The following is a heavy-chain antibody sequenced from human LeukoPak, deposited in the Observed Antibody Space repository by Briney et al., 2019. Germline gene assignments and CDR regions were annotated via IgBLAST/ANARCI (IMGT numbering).Heavy chain of an antibody. CDR3: ARLGIGVVPSAMLGDYYFDY. CDR1: GGPISSYY. V-gene: IGHV4-59*08. CDR2: IYYSGST. D-gene: IGHD2-2*01. Sequence: SETLSLTCTVSGGPISSYYWSWIRQPPGKGLEWIGYIYYSGSTKYNPSLKSRVTISVDTSKSQFSLKLTSVTAADTAVYYCARLGIGVVPSAMLGDYYFDYWGQGTLVTVSS. J-gene: IGHJ4*02.